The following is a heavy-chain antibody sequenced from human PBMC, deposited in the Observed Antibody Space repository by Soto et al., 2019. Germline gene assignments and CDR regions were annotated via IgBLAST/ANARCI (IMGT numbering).Heavy chain of an antibody. CDR1: GYTFTGYY. D-gene: IGHD1-20*01. Sequence: ASVKVSCKASGYTFTGYYMHWVRQAPGQGLEWMGWINPNSGGTNYAQKFQGWVTMTRDTSISTAYMELSRLRSDDTAVYYCAREGSITGTRGTDVWGQGTTVTVSS. CDR3: AREGSITGTRGTDV. V-gene: IGHV1-2*04. J-gene: IGHJ6*02. CDR2: INPNSGGT.